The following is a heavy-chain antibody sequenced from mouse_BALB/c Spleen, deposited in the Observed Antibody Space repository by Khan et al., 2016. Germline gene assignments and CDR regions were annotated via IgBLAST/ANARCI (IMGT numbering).Heavy chain of an antibody. CDR1: GYLFTGYF. CDR3: GRRDYFDY. Sequence: VRLQQSGPELVKPGASVKISCKASGYLFTGYFMNWVKQSHGKSLEWIGRINPYNGDIFYNQKFKGKATLTVDESSSTVHMECRSLTSEDSAVYDCGRRDYFDYWGHGTTLTVSS. CDR2: INPYNGDI. V-gene: IGHV1-20*01. J-gene: IGHJ2*01.